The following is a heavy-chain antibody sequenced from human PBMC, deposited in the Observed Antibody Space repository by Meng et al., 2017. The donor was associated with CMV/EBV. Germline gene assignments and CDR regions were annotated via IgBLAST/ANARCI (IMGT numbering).Heavy chain of an antibody. CDR1: GYTFTGYY. V-gene: IGHV1-2*02. J-gene: IGHJ4*02. Sequence: SGYTFTGYYIHWARQAPGQGLEWMGWINPASGDTILAQKFQGRVTMTRDTSLTTAYMELNRLRSDDTAVYYCATSSVEVMIYAGLGYWGQGTLVTVSS. D-gene: IGHD2/OR15-2a*01. CDR3: ATSSVEVMIYAGLGY. CDR2: INPASGDT.